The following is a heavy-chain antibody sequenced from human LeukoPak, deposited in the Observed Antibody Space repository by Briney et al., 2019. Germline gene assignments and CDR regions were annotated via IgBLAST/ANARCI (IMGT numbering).Heavy chain of an antibody. J-gene: IGHJ3*02. Sequence: GGSLRLSCAASGFTFSSYWMHWVRQAPGKGLEWVAVISYDGSNKYYADSVKGRFTISRDNSKNTLYLQMNSLRAEDTAVYYCAKVFCSSTSCHDAFDIWGQGTMVTVSS. V-gene: IGHV3-30*18. D-gene: IGHD2-2*01. CDR1: GFTFSSYW. CDR2: ISYDGSNK. CDR3: AKVFCSSTSCHDAFDI.